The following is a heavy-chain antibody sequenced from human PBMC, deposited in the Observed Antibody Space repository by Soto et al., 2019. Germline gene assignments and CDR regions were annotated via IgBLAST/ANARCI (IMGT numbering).Heavy chain of an antibody. CDR3: ARGQFHHVSNYYYALDV. Sequence: QVQLVQSGAEVKKPGSSVKVSWKASGGTFSSYAISWVRQAPGQGLEWMGGFIPMFNRPHSARKFQGRVTITADESTSTAYMDLSSLRSEDTAVYYCARGQFHHVSNYYYALDVWGQGTTVTVYS. CDR2: FIPMFNRP. CDR1: GGTFSSYA. J-gene: IGHJ6*02. V-gene: IGHV1-69*01.